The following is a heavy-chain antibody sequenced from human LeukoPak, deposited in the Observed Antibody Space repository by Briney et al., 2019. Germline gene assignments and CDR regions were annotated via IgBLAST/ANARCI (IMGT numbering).Heavy chain of an antibody. D-gene: IGHD2/OR15-2a*01. J-gene: IGHJ4*02. Sequence: SETLSLTCTVSGGSISSYYWSWIWQPPGKGLEWIAYISDIGSINYNPSLNSRVTISLDTSKNQFSLKLNSVTAADTAVYYCAGHHPRNTVDFWGQGTLVTVSS. CDR3: AGHHPRNTVDF. V-gene: IGHV4-59*08. CDR2: ISDIGSI. CDR1: GGSISSYY.